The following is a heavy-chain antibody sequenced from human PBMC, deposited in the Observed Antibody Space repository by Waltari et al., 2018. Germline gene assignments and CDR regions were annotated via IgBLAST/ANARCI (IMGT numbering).Heavy chain of an antibody. V-gene: IGHV4-61*01. CDR1: GGSVSSVSDY. CDR3: ARENIASSATGWVDS. Sequence: QVQLQESGPGLVKPSETLSLTCTVSGGSVSSVSDYWTWIRQPPGQGLEWIGYIYYTGGTNYNPSLKSRVTISVETSKNQFSVKLRSVTAADTAVYYCARENIASSATGWVDSWGQGTLVTVSS. D-gene: IGHD6-13*01. J-gene: IGHJ4*02. CDR2: IYYTGGT.